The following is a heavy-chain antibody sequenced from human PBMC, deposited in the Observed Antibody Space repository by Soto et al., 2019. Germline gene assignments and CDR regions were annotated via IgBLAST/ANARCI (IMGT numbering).Heavy chain of an antibody. D-gene: IGHD1-26*01. J-gene: IGHJ4*02. CDR1: GFTVSSNY. CDR3: ARIPRGTYPITV. CDR2: IYSGGST. Sequence: GGSLRLSCAASGFTVSSNYMSWVRQAPGKGLEWVSVIYSGGSTYYADSVKGRFTISRDNAKNSLFLEMNSLRAEDTALYYCARIPRGTYPITVWGQGTLVTVSS. V-gene: IGHV3-66*01.